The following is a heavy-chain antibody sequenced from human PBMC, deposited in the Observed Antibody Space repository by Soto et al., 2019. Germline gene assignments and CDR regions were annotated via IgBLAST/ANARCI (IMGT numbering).Heavy chain of an antibody. CDR3: ARDEDSGGSFVYYYYYMDV. Sequence: PGGSLRLSCAASGFTFSSYWMSWVRQAPGKGLEWVANIKQDGSEKYYVDSVKGRFTISRDNAKNSLYLQMNSLRAEDTAVYYCARDEDSGGSFVYYYYYMDVWGKGTTVTFSS. CDR1: GFTFSSYW. J-gene: IGHJ6*03. CDR2: IKQDGSEK. D-gene: IGHD2-15*01. V-gene: IGHV3-7*01.